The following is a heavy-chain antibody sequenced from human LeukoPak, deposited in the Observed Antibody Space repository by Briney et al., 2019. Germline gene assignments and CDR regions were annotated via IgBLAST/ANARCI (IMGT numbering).Heavy chain of an antibody. CDR3: ARSYYSDSSGYYYGIPEDY. J-gene: IGHJ4*02. CDR1: GYTFTSYG. D-gene: IGHD3-22*01. CDR2: ISAYNGNT. V-gene: IGHV1-18*01. Sequence: ASVKVSCKASGYTFTSYGISCVRQAPGQGLEWMGWISAYNGNTNYAQKLQGRVTMTTDTPTSTAYMELRSLRSDDTAVYYCARSYYSDSSGYYYGIPEDYWGQGTLVTVSS.